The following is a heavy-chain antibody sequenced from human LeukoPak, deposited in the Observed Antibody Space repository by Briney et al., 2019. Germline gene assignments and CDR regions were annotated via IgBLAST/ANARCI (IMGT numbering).Heavy chain of an antibody. D-gene: IGHD3-10*01. J-gene: IGHJ4*02. CDR1: GFTVSGNY. CDR2: IGSSSTYI. CDR3: ARTGHYYGSGNYYNVFDY. Sequence: GGSLRLSCAASGFTVSGNYMSWVRQAPGKGLEWVSFIGSSSTYIYYADSVQGRFTISRDNAKDSLYLQMNSLRVEDTAVYYCARTGHYYGSGNYYNVFDYWGQGTLVTVSS. V-gene: IGHV3-21*06.